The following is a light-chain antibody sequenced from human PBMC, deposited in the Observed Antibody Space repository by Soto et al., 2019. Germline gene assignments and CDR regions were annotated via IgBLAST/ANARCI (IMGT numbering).Light chain of an antibody. J-gene: IGLJ2*01. V-gene: IGLV2-8*01. Sequence: QPVLTQPPSASGSPGQSVAISCSGTSSDVGGYNYVSWYQQHPGKAPKLLIYDVNKRPSGVPDRFSGTKSGNTASLTVSGLQAEDEADYYCISYAGSNRPAFGGGTKVTVL. CDR2: DVN. CDR1: SSDVGGYNY. CDR3: ISYAGSNRPA.